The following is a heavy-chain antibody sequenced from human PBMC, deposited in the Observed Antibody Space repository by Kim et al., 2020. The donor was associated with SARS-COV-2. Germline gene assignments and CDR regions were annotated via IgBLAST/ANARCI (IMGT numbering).Heavy chain of an antibody. V-gene: IGHV1-3*01. CDR2: NK. CDR3: ARDLVGAFDY. J-gene: IGHJ4*02. D-gene: IGHD1-26*01. Sequence: NKKYSPKNHGRDTITQDTSASTAYMELSSLGSEDTAVYYCARDLVGAFDYWGQGTLVTVSS.